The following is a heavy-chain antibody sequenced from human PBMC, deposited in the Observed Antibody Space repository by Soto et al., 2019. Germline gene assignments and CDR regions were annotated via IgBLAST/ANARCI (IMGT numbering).Heavy chain of an antibody. CDR2: INPNSGGT. CDR3: AREESGGPFDP. Sequence: QVQLVQSGAEVKKPGSSVKVSCKASGYTFTGYNMHWVRQAPGQGLESMGRINPNSGGTNYAQKFQGWVTMTRDTSSSTAYMELSRLRSDETAVYYCAREESGGPFDPWGQGTLVTVSS. D-gene: IGHD2-15*01. V-gene: IGHV1-2*04. J-gene: IGHJ5*02. CDR1: GYTFTGYN.